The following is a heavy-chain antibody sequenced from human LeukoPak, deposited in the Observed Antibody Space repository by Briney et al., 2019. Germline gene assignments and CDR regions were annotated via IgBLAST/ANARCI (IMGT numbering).Heavy chain of an antibody. CDR3: ASLGATTIYYYGMDV. J-gene: IGHJ6*02. V-gene: IGHV1-2*02. Sequence: ASVKVSCKASGYTFTDYYLHWVRQAPGQGLERMGWINPNSGGTNYAQKFQGRVTMTRDTSISTAYMELGRLRSDDTAVYYCASLGATTIYYYGMDVWGQGTTVTVSS. CDR2: INPNSGGT. D-gene: IGHD1-26*01. CDR1: GYTFTDYY.